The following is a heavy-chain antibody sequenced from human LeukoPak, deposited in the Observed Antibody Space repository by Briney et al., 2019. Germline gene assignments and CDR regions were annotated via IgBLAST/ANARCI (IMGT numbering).Heavy chain of an antibody. CDR2: IYYSGST. J-gene: IGHJ4*02. D-gene: IGHD5-12*01. Sequence: PSETLSLTCTVSGGSISSYYWSWIRQPPGKGLEWIGYIYYSGSTNYNPSLKSRVTISVDTSKNQFSLKLSSVTAADTAVHYCARGWSGYDLDYWGQGTLATVSS. CDR1: GGSISSYY. CDR3: ARGWSGYDLDY. V-gene: IGHV4-59*01.